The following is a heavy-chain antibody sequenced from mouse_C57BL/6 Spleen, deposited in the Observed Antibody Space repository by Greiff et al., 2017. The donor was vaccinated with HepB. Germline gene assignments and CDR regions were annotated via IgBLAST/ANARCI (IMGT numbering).Heavy chain of an antibody. CDR1: GYTFTSYW. D-gene: IGHD1-1*01. CDR2: IHPNSGST. Sequence: QVQLQQSGAELVKPGASVKLSCKASGYTFTSYWMHWVKQRPGQGLEWIGMIHPNSGSTNYNEKFKSKATLTVDKSSSTAYMQLSSLTSEDSAVYYCARGTGRYPYYFDYWGQGTTLTVSS. V-gene: IGHV1-64*01. J-gene: IGHJ2*01. CDR3: ARGTGRYPYYFDY.